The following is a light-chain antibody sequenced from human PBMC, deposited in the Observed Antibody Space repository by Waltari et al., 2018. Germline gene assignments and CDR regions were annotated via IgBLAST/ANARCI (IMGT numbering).Light chain of an antibody. V-gene: IGKV1-39*01. CDR2: AAS. J-gene: IGKJ1*01. Sequence: DIQMTQSPSSLSASVGERVTITCRASPSISSYLNLYQQKPGKATKLLIYAASSLQSGVPSMFSGSGSGTDFTLTISSLQPEDFATYYFQQSYSTPQTFGQGTKVEIK. CDR1: PSISSY. CDR3: QQSYSTPQT.